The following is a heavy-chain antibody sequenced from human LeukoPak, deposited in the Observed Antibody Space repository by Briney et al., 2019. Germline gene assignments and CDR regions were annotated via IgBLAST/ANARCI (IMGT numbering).Heavy chain of an antibody. CDR3: ARGKVYNYDFWSGPKYYFDY. D-gene: IGHD3-3*01. CDR2: IYNSGGT. Sequence: SETLSLTCTVPGGSISSYYWSWIRQPPGKGLEWIGYIYNSGGTNYNPSLKSRVTISVDTSKNQFSLKLSSVTAADTAVYYCARGKVYNYDFWSGPKYYFDYWGQGTLVTVSS. J-gene: IGHJ4*02. CDR1: GGSISSYY. V-gene: IGHV4-59*01.